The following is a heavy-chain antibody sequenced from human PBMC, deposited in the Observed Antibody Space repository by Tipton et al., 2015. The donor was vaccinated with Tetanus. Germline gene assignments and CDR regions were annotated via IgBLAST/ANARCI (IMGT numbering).Heavy chain of an antibody. Sequence: TLSLTCTVSGGSISSSSYYWGWIRQPPGKGLEWIGYIYYSGSTNYNPSLKSRVTISVDTSKNQFSLKLSSVTAADTAVYYCARGIMVRGVSRFDPWGQGTLVTVSS. CDR1: GGSISSSSYY. CDR3: ARGIMVRGVSRFDP. V-gene: IGHV4-61*05. CDR2: IYYSGST. D-gene: IGHD3-10*01. J-gene: IGHJ5*02.